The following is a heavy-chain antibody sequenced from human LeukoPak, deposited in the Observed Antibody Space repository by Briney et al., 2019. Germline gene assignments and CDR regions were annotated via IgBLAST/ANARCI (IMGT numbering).Heavy chain of an antibody. D-gene: IGHD2-21*01. Sequence: GGSLRLSCAASGFTFSDYYMSWIRQAPGKGLEWVSYISSSGSTIYYADSVKGRFTISRDSAKNSLYLQMNSLRAEDTAVYYCARGVDDYYYYGMDVWGQGTTVTVSS. V-gene: IGHV3-11*01. CDR1: GFTFSDYY. J-gene: IGHJ6*02. CDR3: ARGVDDYYYYGMDV. CDR2: ISSSGSTI.